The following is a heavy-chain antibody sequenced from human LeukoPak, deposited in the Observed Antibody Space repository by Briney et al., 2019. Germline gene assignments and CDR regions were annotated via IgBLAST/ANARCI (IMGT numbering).Heavy chain of an antibody. CDR1: GFTFSSYS. V-gene: IGHV3-48*02. CDR2: ISSSSSTI. D-gene: IGHD4-17*01. J-gene: IGHJ4*02. CDR3: ARALSDYGDFYFDC. Sequence: GGSLRLSCAASGFTFSSYSMNWVRQAPGEGLEWVSYISSSSSTIFYADSVKGRFTISRDNAKNSLFLQMNSLRDEDTAVYYCARALSDYGDFYFDCWGPGTLVSVSS.